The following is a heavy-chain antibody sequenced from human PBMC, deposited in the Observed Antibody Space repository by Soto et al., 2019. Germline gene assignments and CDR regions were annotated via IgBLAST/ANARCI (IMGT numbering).Heavy chain of an antibody. CDR2: ISYDGSNK. CDR1: GFTFSSYG. Sequence: GGSLRLSCAASGFTFSSYGMHWVRQAPGKGLEWVAVISYDGSNKYYADSVKGRFTISRDNSKNTLYLQMNSLRAEATALYYCAKPVIAATNRNWFDPWGQGALVTVSS. CDR3: AKPVIAATNRNWFDP. V-gene: IGHV3-30*18. D-gene: IGHD2-15*01. J-gene: IGHJ5*02.